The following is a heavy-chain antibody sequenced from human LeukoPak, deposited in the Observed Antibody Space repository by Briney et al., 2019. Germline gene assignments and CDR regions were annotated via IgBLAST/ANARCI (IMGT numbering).Heavy chain of an antibody. CDR2: ISSSGSII. V-gene: IGHV3-11*01. CDR3: ASPVGYSSGPN. Sequence: GALILSCSASRFTFSDYYMSWIRQAPGEGLEWVSYISSSGSIIYYADSVKGRFTISRGNAKKSLYLQMNSLRAEDTAIYYCASPVGYSSGPNWGQGTLVTVSS. J-gene: IGHJ4*02. D-gene: IGHD6-19*01. CDR1: RFTFSDYY.